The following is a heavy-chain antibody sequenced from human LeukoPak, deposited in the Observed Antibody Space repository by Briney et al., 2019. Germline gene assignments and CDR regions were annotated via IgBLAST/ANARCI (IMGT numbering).Heavy chain of an antibody. CDR1: GFTFSSYA. Sequence: GGSLRLSCAASGFTFSSYAMSWVRQAPGNGLEWVSAISGSGGSTYYADSVKGRFTICRDNSKNTLYLQMKSLRAEDTAVYYCAKDGDYGDYDLSEAFDIWGQGTMVTVSS. J-gene: IGHJ3*02. CDR2: ISGSGGST. V-gene: IGHV3-23*01. D-gene: IGHD4-17*01. CDR3: AKDGDYGDYDLSEAFDI.